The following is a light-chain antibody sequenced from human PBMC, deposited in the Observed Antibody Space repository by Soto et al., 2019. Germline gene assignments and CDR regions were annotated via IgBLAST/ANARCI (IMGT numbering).Light chain of an antibody. CDR2: TTN. CDR1: TGAVTSGNY. V-gene: IGLV7-43*01. Sequence: QAVVTQEPSLTVSPGGTDTLTCASSTGAVTSGNYPSWFQQKPGQAPRTLIYTTNDKHSWTPARFSGSLLGDKAALTLSGVQPEEEAEYYCLLYYGSAQLVFGGGTKLTVL. CDR3: LLYYGSAQLV. J-gene: IGLJ3*02.